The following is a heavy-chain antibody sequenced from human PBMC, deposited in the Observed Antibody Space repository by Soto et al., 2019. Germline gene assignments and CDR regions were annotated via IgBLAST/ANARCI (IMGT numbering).Heavy chain of an antibody. CDR1: GFTFSSYS. J-gene: IGHJ4*02. D-gene: IGHD4-17*01. CDR2: ISSSSSTI. CDR3: ARDLNYGLFDY. V-gene: IGHV3-48*01. Sequence: EVQLVESGGGLVQPGGSLRLSCAASGFTFSSYSMNWVRQAPGKGLEWVSYISSSSSTIYYADSVKGRFTISRDNAKNSLYLHINCPRAEHPAVYYCARDLNYGLFDYWGQGTLVTVSS.